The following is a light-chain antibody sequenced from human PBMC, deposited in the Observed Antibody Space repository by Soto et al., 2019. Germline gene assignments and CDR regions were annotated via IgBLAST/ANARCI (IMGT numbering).Light chain of an antibody. V-gene: IGKV3-20*01. CDR2: GAS. Sequence: EIVLTQSPVTLSLSPGERATLSCRASQSVSSSYLAWYQQKPGQAPRLLIYGASSRATGIPDRFSGSGSGTDFTLTISRLEPEDFAVYYCQQYGSSPYTCGQGTKLEIK. CDR3: QQYGSSPYT. J-gene: IGKJ2*01. CDR1: QSVSSSY.